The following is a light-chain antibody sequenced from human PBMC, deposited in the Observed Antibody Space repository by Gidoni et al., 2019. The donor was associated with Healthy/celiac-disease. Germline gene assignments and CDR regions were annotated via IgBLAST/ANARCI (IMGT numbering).Light chain of an antibody. Sequence: DIQITQSPSSLSASVGYRVTITFQASQDISNYLNWYQQKPGKDPKLLIYDASNLETGVPSRFSGSEAGTDFTFNISSLQHEDIATYYGQQYDNLPLLTFGGGTKVESK. V-gene: IGKV1-33*01. CDR3: QQYDNLPLLT. J-gene: IGKJ4*01. CDR2: DAS. CDR1: QDISNY.